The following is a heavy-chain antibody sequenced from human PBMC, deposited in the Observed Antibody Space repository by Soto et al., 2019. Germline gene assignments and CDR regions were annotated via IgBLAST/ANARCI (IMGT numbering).Heavy chain of an antibody. J-gene: IGHJ4*02. V-gene: IGHV4-39*01. CDR3: ARSGGLQHIDY. CDR1: GDSISSSNYH. Sequence: SETLSLTCTVSGDSISSSNYHWGWIRQPPGKGLEWIGSIYYSGGTYYNPSLKSRVTISVDTSKNQFSLKLSSVTAADTAVHYCARSGGLQHIDYWGQGTLVTVSS. CDR2: IYYSGGT. D-gene: IGHD4-4*01.